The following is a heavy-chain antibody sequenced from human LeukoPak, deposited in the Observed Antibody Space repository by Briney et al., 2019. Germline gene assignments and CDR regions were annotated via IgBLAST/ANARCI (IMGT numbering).Heavy chain of an antibody. CDR1: GFTFSSYA. CDR3: VRSMTTVTTGPGSY. D-gene: IGHD4-17*01. J-gene: IGHJ4*02. Sequence: GGSLRLSCAASGFTFSSYAMHWVRQAPGKGPEWVAVISYDGSNKYYADSVKGRFTISRDNSKNTLYLQMNSLRAEDTAVYYCVRSMTTVTTGPGSYWGQGTLVTVSS. V-gene: IGHV3-30*04. CDR2: ISYDGSNK.